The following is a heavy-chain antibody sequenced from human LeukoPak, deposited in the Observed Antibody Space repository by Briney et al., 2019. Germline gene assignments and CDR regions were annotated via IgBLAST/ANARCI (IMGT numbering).Heavy chain of an antibody. CDR1: GFTFSTYG. CDR3: ARTTYYYGSGSLEY. D-gene: IGHD3-10*01. V-gene: IGHV3-33*01. CDR2: IWFDGSDK. J-gene: IGHJ4*02. Sequence: PGGSLRLSCAAPGFTFSTYGMHWVRQAPGKGLEWVAVIWFDGSDKYYADSVKGRFTISRDNSKNTLYLQMNSLRVEDTAVYYCARTTYYYGSGSLEYWGQGTLVTVSS.